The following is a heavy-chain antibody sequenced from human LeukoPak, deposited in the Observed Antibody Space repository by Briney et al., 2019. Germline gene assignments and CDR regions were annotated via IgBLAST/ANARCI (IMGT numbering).Heavy chain of an antibody. D-gene: IGHD5-18*01. Sequence: GGSLRLSCAASGFSFSSYWMSWVRQAPGKGLDWVSAISGSGGSTYYADSVKGRFTISRDNSKNTLSLQMNSLRAEDTAVYYCAKGARVNSYAVLDYWGQGTLVTVSS. CDR1: GFSFSSYW. J-gene: IGHJ4*02. CDR3: AKGARVNSYAVLDY. V-gene: IGHV3-23*01. CDR2: ISGSGGST.